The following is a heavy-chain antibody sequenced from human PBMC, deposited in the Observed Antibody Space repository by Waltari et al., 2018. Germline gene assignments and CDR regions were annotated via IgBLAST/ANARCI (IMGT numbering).Heavy chain of an antibody. Sequence: QVQLVQSGAEVRSPGASVKVSCKASGYIFTNYHVTWVRQAPGQGLEWMGWISANNGNTEYAQNFQGRVTMTTDTSTNTAYMELRSLRSDDTAVFYCARVVSSSSPSFYYYGLDVWGQGTTVTASS. CDR2: ISANNGNT. CDR3: ARVVSSSSPSFYYYGLDV. J-gene: IGHJ6*02. D-gene: IGHD6-6*01. CDR1: GYIFTNYH. V-gene: IGHV1-18*04.